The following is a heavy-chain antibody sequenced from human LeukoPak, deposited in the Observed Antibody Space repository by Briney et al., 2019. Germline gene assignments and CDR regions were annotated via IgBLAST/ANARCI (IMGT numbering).Heavy chain of an antibody. CDR1: GFTFSSYW. D-gene: IGHD6-13*01. V-gene: IGHV3-7*03. J-gene: IGHJ4*02. CDR2: IKQDGSEK. Sequence: GGSLRLSCAASGFTFSSYWMSWVRQAPGKGLEWVANIKQDGSEKYYVDSVKGRFTISRDNAKNSLYLQMNSLKTEDTAVYYCTREELRLAAAPDYWGQGTLVTVSS. CDR3: TREELRLAAAPDY.